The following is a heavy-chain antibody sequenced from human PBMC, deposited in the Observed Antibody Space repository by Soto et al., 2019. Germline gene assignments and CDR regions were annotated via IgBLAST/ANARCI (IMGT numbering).Heavy chain of an antibody. V-gene: IGHV1-69*04. CDR3: ARDEYSSSWNWFDP. J-gene: IGHJ5*02. CDR2: INPNSGKT. Sequence: SVKVSCKASGYTFTSYDINWVRQATGQGLEWMGRINPNSGKTNYAQKFQGRVTITADKSTSTAYMELSSLRSEDTAVYYCARDEYSSSWNWFDPWGQGTLVTVSS. CDR1: GYTFTSYD. D-gene: IGHD6-13*01.